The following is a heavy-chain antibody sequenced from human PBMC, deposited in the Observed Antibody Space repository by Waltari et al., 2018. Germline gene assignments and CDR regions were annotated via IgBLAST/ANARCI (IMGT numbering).Heavy chain of an antibody. Sequence: EVQLVASGGGLVQPGGSLRLSCAASGLAFSSYSMIWVRQAPGKGLEWVSSISSSSSNIYYADSVEDRCTISRDNAKNSLYLQMNSLGAEDTAVYYCARPGGSSLANDYWGQGTLVTVSS. CDR3: ARPGGSSLANDY. J-gene: IGHJ4*02. CDR2: ISSSSSNI. V-gene: IGHV3-21*01. CDR1: GLAFSSYS. D-gene: IGHD6-6*01.